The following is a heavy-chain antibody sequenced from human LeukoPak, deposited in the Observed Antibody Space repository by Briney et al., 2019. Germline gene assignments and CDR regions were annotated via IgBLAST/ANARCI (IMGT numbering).Heavy chain of an antibody. CDR3: ARTPMVRGVSAFDI. D-gene: IGHD3-10*01. CDR2: IYYSGST. V-gene: IGHV4-59*01. J-gene: IGHJ3*02. CDR1: GGSIGSYS. Sequence: PSETLSLTCTVSGGSIGSYSWSWVRQPPGKGLEWIGYIYYSGSTNYNPSLKSRVTISVDTSKNQFSLKLCSVTAADTAVYYCARTPMVRGVSAFDIWGQGTMVTVSS.